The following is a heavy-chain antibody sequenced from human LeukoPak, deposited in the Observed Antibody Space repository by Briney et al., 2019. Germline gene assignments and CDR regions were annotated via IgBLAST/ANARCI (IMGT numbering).Heavy chain of an antibody. CDR2: IIPIFGTA. V-gene: IGHV1-69*13. CDR1: GGAFSSYA. D-gene: IGHD3-10*01. J-gene: IGHJ4*02. Sequence: SVKVSCKASGGAFSSYAISWVRQAPGQGLEWMGGIIPIFGTANYAQKFQGRVTITADESTSTAYMELSSLRSEDTAVYYCARAVTHVLLWFGELLDWGQGTLVTVSS. CDR3: ARAVTHVLLWFGELLD.